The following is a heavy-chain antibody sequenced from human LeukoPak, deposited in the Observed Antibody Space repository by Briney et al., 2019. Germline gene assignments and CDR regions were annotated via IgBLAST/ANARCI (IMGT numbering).Heavy chain of an antibody. D-gene: IGHD2-2*01. CDR3: AKSAGVIGTYCSSTSCYAGSYYMDV. V-gene: IGHV3-48*01. Sequence: GGSLRLSCAASGFTFSSYSMNWVRQAPGKGLEWVSYISSSSSTIYYADSVKGRFTISRDNAKNSLYLQMNSLRAEDTAVYYCAKSAGVIGTYCSSTSCYAGSYYMDVWGKGTTVTVSS. CDR1: GFTFSSYS. CDR2: ISSSSSTI. J-gene: IGHJ6*03.